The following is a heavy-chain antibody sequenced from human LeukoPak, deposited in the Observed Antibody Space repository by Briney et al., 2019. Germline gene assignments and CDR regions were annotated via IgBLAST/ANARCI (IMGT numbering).Heavy chain of an antibody. CDR2: IYPGDSDT. CDR1: GYSFTSYW. D-gene: IGHD4-23*01. V-gene: IGHV5-51*01. J-gene: IGHJ4*02. Sequence: GESLKISCKGSGYSFTSYWIGCVRPMPGKGLELMGIIYPGDSDTRYSPSFQGHVTISADKSISTAYLQWSSLKASDTAMYYCARQMYGGNSAFDYWGQGTLVTVSS. CDR3: ARQMYGGNSAFDY.